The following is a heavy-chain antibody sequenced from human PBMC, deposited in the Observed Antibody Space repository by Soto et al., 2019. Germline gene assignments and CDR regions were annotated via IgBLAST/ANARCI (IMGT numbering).Heavy chain of an antibody. Sequence: TLSPTCTVSGGSITSGGYSWSWIRQHPGKGLEWIGCIYYSESSDYNPPLDSRVTISLDTSKNQLSLKLTTVTAADKDVYFCSRARTIFGIINVFDYWGQGTLVTVSS. CDR2: IYYSESS. CDR3: SRARTIFGIINVFDY. D-gene: IGHD3-3*01. CDR1: GGSITSGGYS. V-gene: IGHV4-31*03. J-gene: IGHJ4*02.